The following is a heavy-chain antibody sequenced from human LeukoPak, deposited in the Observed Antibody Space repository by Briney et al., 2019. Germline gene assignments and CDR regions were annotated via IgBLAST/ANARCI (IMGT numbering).Heavy chain of an antibody. CDR2: IIPIFGTA. CDR1: GYTLTELS. V-gene: IGHV1-69*13. D-gene: IGHD2-15*01. CDR3: ARSPIVVESSAYSGDFDY. Sequence: VASVKVSCKVSGYTLTELSMHWVRQAPGKGLEWMGGIIPIFGTANYAQKFQGRVTITADESTSTAYMELSSLRSEDTAVYYCARSPIVVESSAYSGDFDYWGQGTLVTVSS. J-gene: IGHJ4*02.